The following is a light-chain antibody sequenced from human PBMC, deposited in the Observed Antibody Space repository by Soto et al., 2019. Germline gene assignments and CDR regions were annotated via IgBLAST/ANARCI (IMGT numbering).Light chain of an antibody. CDR2: DVS. J-gene: IGLJ2*01. CDR3: SSYTNTAPLV. CDR1: SGDVGGYNY. Sequence: QSALTQPASVSGSPGQSITISCTGTSGDVGGYNYVSWYQQHPGKAPKLIIYDVSSRPSGVSNRFSGSKSGNTASLTISGLQAEDEADYYCSSYTNTAPLVLGGGTKVTVL. V-gene: IGLV2-14*01.